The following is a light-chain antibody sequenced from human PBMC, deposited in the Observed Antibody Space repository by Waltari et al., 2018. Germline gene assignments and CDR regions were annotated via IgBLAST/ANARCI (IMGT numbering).Light chain of an antibody. J-gene: IGKJ3*01. CDR2: KAS. V-gene: IGKV1-5*03. CDR1: QSISTW. CDR3: QQYNTYVT. Sequence: DIQMTQSPSTLSASVGDRVTITCRASQSISTWLAWYQQKPGKAPNLLIYKASSLKSGVPSRFSGIGSGTEFTLTISSLQPDDFATFYCQQYNTYVTFGPGTKVDIK.